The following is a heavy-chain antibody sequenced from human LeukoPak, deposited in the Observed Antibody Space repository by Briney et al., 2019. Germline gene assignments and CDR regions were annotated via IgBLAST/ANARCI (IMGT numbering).Heavy chain of an antibody. CDR3: AKDRGSYSTTADS. Sequence: GRSLRLSCAASGFTFSDYGIHWVRQAPGKGLEWVAVIWYDGTNKYYGDSVEGRFTISRDNSKNTLYLQMNSLRAEDTAVYYCAKDRGSYSTTADSWGQGTLVTVSS. V-gene: IGHV3-33*06. CDR2: IWYDGTNK. J-gene: IGHJ5*01. D-gene: IGHD1-26*01. CDR1: GFTFSDYG.